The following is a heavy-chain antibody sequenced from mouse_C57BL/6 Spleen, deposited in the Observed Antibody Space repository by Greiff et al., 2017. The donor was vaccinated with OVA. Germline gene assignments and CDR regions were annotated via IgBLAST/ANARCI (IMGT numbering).Heavy chain of an antibody. CDR3: ARGLVPYAMDY. V-gene: IGHV1-26*01. Sequence: VQLHQSGPELVKPGASVKISCKASGYTFTDYYMNWVKQSHGKSLEWIGDINPNNGGTSYNQKFKGKATLTVDKSSSTAYMELRSLTSEDSAGYYCARGLVPYAMDYWGQGTSVTVSS. CDR2: INPNNGGT. CDR1: GYTFTDYY. J-gene: IGHJ4*01.